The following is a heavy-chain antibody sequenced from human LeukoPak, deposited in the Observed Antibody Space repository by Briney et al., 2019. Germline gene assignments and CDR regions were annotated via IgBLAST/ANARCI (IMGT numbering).Heavy chain of an antibody. J-gene: IGHJ4*02. CDR3: TTDRDRQWLVYSDY. V-gene: IGHV3-15*01. CDR2: IKSKTDGGTT. CDR1: GFTFSNAW. D-gene: IGHD6-19*01. Sequence: GGSLRLSCAASGFTFSNAWMSWVRQAPGKGLEWVGRIKSKTDGGTTDYAAPVKGRFTISRDDSKNTLYLQMNSLKTEDTAVYYCTTDRDRQWLVYSDYWGQGTLVTVSS.